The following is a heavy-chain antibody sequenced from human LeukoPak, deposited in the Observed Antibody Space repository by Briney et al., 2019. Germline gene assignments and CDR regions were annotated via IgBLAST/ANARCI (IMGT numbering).Heavy chain of an antibody. CDR3: AKRASGSGTSLYYFDY. J-gene: IGHJ4*02. CDR1: GFTFSSYA. Sequence: PGGSLRLSRAASGFTFSSYAMSWVRQAPGKGLEWVSVISNSGGSTFYADSVKGRFTTSRDNSKNTLYLQMNSLRAEDTAVYYCAKRASGSGTSLYYFDYWGQGTLVTVSS. V-gene: IGHV3-23*01. D-gene: IGHD3-10*01. CDR2: ISNSGGST.